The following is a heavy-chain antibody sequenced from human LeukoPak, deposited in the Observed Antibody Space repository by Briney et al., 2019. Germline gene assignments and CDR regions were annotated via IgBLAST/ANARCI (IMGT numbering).Heavy chain of an antibody. V-gene: IGHV4-59*01. D-gene: IGHD3-16*02. CDR2: IQYSGST. CDR1: GGSISSYY. J-gene: IGHJ4*02. Sequence: SETLSLTCTVFGGSISSYYWSWIRQPPGKGLEWIGYIQYSGSTNYNPSLKSRVTISVDMSKNQFSLKLSSVTAADTAVYYCARTFMITFGGVIEYFEHWGQGTLVTVSS. CDR3: ARTFMITFGGVIEYFEH.